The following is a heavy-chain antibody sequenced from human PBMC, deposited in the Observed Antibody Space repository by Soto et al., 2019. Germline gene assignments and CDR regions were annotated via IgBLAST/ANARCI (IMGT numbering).Heavy chain of an antibody. J-gene: IGHJ6*02. Sequence: GASVKVSCKASGGTFSSYDISWVRQAPGQMLEWMGGIIPIFGTANYAQKFQGRVTITADESTSTAYMELSSLRSEDTAVYYCARMYYDFWSGYSPRANYYYYYGMDVWGQGTTVTVSS. CDR2: IIPIFGTA. CDR3: ARMYYDFWSGYSPRANYYYYYGMDV. V-gene: IGHV1-69*13. D-gene: IGHD3-3*01. CDR1: GGTFSSYD.